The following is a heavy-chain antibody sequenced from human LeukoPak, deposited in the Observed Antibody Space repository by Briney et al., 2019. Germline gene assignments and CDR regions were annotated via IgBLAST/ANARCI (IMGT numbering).Heavy chain of an antibody. Sequence: ASVKVSCKASGYTFTGYYMHWVRQAPGQGLEWMGWINPNSGGTNYAQKFQGRVTMTRDTSISTAYMELTRLRSDDTAVYYCAREAASGASPLGPRGQVTLVTV. V-gene: IGHV1-2*02. CDR3: AREAASGASPLGP. CDR1: GYTFTGYY. J-gene: IGHJ5*02. CDR2: INPNSGGT. D-gene: IGHD1-26*01.